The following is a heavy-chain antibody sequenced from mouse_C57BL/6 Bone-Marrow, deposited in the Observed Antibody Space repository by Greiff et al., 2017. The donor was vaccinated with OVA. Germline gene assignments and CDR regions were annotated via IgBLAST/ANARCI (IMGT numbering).Heavy chain of an antibody. Sequence: EVKLMESGGGLVKPGGSLKLSCAASGYTFSSYTMSWVRQTPEKRLEWVATISGGGGNTYYPDSVKGPFTISRDKAKNTLYLQMSSLRSEDTALYYCARHGSNDYWGQGTTLTVSS. CDR2: ISGGGGNT. V-gene: IGHV5-9*01. D-gene: IGHD1-1*01. CDR3: ARHGSNDY. CDR1: GYTFSSYT. J-gene: IGHJ2*01.